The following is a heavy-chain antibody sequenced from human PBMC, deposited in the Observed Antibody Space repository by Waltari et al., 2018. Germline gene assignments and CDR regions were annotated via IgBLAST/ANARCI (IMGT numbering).Heavy chain of an antibody. CDR2: ISSSSSTT. V-gene: IGHV3-48*02. D-gene: IGHD4-17*01. CDR3: VRDRHGDYLRYFDS. J-gene: IGHJ4*02. CDR1: CLTFRAYS. Sequence: EVLLVESGGGLVQPGGSLGLSCAASCLTFRAYSRKWVRQGPEKGLEWVAYISSSSSTTFYADSVEGRFSISRDNAKNSLYLQMNSLRDEDTAVYYCVRDRHGDYLRYFDSWGQGNLVTVSS.